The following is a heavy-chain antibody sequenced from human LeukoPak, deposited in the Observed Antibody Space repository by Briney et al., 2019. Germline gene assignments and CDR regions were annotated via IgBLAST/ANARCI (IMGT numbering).Heavy chain of an antibody. V-gene: IGHV3-48*04. J-gene: IGHJ4*02. CDR3: AKVAAAYYFDY. Sequence: GRSLRLSCAASGFTFSSYSMNWVRQAPGKGLEWVSYISSSSSTIYYADSVKGRFTISRDNAKNSPYLQMNSLRAEDTAVYYCAKVAAAYYFDYWGQGTLVTVSS. CDR1: GFTFSSYS. CDR2: ISSSSSTI. D-gene: IGHD6-13*01.